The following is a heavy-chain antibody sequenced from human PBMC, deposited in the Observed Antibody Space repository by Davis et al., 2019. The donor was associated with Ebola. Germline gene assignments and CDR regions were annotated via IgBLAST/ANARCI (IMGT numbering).Heavy chain of an antibody. Sequence: GGSLRLSCTDSVITFSSYAMTWVRQAPGKGLEWVSYISSSSSTIYYADSVKGRFTISRDNAKNSLYLQMNSLRDEDTAVYYCARDIKITMIVVGNYGMDVWGKGTTVTVSS. CDR2: ISSSSSTI. D-gene: IGHD3-22*01. CDR3: ARDIKITMIVVGNYGMDV. V-gene: IGHV3-48*02. CDR1: VITFSSYA. J-gene: IGHJ6*04.